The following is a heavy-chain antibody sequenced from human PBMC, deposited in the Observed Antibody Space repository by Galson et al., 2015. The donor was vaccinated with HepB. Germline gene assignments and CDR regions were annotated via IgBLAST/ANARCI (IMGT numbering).Heavy chain of an antibody. J-gene: IGHJ6*02. CDR1: GFTFNTYA. CDR2: VSSSGGST. V-gene: IGHV3-23*01. CDR3: AKLFGKWRGGDYAMDV. D-gene: IGHD3-16*01. Sequence: SLRLSCAASGFTFNTYAMTWVRQAPGKGLEWVSAVSSSGGSTYYADSVKGRFTISRDNSKNVLYVQMNSLRAEDTAIYFCAKLFGKWRGGDYAMDVWGPGTTVTVSS.